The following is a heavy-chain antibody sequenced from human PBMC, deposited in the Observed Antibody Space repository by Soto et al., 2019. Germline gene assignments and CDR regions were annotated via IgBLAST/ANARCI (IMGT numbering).Heavy chain of an antibody. V-gene: IGHV3-11*04. CDR1: GGSISSGGYY. CDR3: ARGGVY. J-gene: IGHJ4*02. CDR2: ISGSGVTT. D-gene: IGHD2-8*01. Sequence: LSLTYTVSGGSISSGGYYWSWVRQAPGKGLEWISYISGSGVTTYYADSVRGRFIVSRDNAQESLFLQMNSLRVEDTAIYYCARGGVYWGQGTLVTVSS.